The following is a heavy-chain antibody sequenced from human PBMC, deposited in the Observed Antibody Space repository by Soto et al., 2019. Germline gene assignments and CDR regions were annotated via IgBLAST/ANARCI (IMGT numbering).Heavy chain of an antibody. Sequence: HPGGSLRLSCAASGFTFSSYEMNWVRQAPGKGLEWVSYISSSGSNIYYADSVRGRFTISRDNAKNSLYLQMNSLRAEDTAVYYCAKMSGYDLDPWGQGTLVTVSS. CDR1: GFTFSSYE. CDR3: AKMSGYDLDP. V-gene: IGHV3-48*03. J-gene: IGHJ5*02. D-gene: IGHD5-12*01. CDR2: ISSSGSNI.